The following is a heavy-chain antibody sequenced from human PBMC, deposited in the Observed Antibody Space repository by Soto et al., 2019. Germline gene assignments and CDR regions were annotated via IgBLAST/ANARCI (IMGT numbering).Heavy chain of an antibody. V-gene: IGHV3-7*01. CDR3: AREGSSSWYQGFYYYYGMDV. D-gene: IGHD6-13*01. Sequence: GGSLRLSCAAPGFTFSSYWMSWVRQAPGKGLEWVANIKQDGSEKYYVDSVKGRFTISRDNAKNSLYLQMNSLRSEDTAVYYCAREGSSSWYQGFYYYYGMDVWGQGTTVTVSS. CDR1: GFTFSSYW. J-gene: IGHJ6*02. CDR2: IKQDGSEK.